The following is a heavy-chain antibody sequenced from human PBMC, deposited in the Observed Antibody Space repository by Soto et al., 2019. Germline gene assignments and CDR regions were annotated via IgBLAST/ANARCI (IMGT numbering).Heavy chain of an antibody. CDR3: ARRTALTWYDY. CDR1: GYTFTNYG. Sequence: GASVKVSCKASGYTFTNYGISWVRQAPGQGLEWMGWISGYNGDTNYAQKFQGRVTMTTDTSTSTVYMGLGSLRSDDTAVYYCARRTALTWYDYWGQGTLVTVSS. V-gene: IGHV1-18*01. CDR2: ISGYNGDT. J-gene: IGHJ4*02. D-gene: IGHD6-13*01.